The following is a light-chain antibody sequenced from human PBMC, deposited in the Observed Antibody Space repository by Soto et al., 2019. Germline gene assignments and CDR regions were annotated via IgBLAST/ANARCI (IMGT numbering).Light chain of an antibody. Sequence: QSVLTQPPSVSRAPGQRVTISCTGSSSNIGAGYDVHWYQQLPGTAPKLLTYGNSNRPSGVPDRFSGSKSGTSASLAITGLQADDEADYYCQSYDSSLSGNDGFGTGTKVTVL. CDR2: GNS. V-gene: IGLV1-40*01. CDR1: SSNIGAGYD. J-gene: IGLJ1*01. CDR3: QSYDSSLSGNDG.